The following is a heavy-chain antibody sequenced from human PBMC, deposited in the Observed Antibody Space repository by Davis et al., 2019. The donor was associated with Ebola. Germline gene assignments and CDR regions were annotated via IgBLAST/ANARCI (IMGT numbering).Heavy chain of an antibody. D-gene: IGHD6-19*01. CDR2: ISSSSSTI. Sequence: GESLKISCAASGFTFSSYSMNWVRQAPGKGLEWVSYISSSSSTIYYADSVKGRFTISRDNSKNTLYLQMNSLRAEDTAVYYCANQVASSGWPPSWWGQGTLVTVSS. CDR1: GFTFSSYS. CDR3: ANQVASSGWPPSW. V-gene: IGHV3-48*01. J-gene: IGHJ4*02.